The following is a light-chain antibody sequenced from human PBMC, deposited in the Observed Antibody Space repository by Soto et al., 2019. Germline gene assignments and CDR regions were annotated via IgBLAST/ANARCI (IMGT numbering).Light chain of an antibody. CDR1: QSVSSN. CDR3: PQYNNWPYT. CDR2: GAS. J-gene: IGKJ2*01. Sequence: EIVMTQSPAPLAVSPGERAALSCRASQSVSSNFAWYQQKPGQAPRLLIYGASSRATGTPARFSGSGSGTEFSLTISSLQSEDFSVYYCPQYNNWPYTFGLGTKLEMK. V-gene: IGKV3-15*01.